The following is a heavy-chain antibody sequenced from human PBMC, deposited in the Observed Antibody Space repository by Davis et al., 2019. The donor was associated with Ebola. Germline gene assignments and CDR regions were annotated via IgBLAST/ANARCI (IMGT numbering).Heavy chain of an antibody. CDR2: INSDGSST. Sequence: GESLKTPCAASGFTFRNAWMSWVRQAPGKGLVRVPRINSDGSSTRYADSVKGRFTISRDNAKNTLYLQMNSLRAEDTAVYYCAIPSGSTSLINAFDIWGQGTIVTVSS. CDR3: AIPSGSTSLINAFDI. D-gene: IGHD6-6*01. V-gene: IGHV3-74*01. CDR1: GFTFRNAW. J-gene: IGHJ3*02.